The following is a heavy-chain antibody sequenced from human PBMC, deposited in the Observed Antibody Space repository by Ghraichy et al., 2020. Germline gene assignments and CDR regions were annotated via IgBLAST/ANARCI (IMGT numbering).Heavy chain of an antibody. J-gene: IGHJ4*02. CDR2: IYYSGST. CDR3: ARRGYCSGGTCYSFDY. Sequence: SETLSLTCTVSSGSISSYYWNWIRQPPGKGLEWIGYIYYSGSTNYNPSLKSRVTISVDTSKNQFSLKLSSVTAADTAVYYCARRGYCSGGTCYSFDYWGQGTLVTVSS. V-gene: IGHV4-59*08. CDR1: SGSISSYY. D-gene: IGHD2-15*01.